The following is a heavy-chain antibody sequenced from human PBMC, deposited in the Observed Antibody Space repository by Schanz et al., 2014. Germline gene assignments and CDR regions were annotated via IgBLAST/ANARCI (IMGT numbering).Heavy chain of an antibody. V-gene: IGHV3-11*06. CDR2: INSRSNFI. CDR3: AKRNHDMQSLPLDY. CDR1: GFTFSDYY. J-gene: IGHJ4*02. D-gene: IGHD3-9*01. Sequence: QVQLVESGGGLVKPGGSLRLSCAASGFTFSDYYMSWIRQAPGKGLEWVSSINSRSNFIYYADSVKGRFTISRDNAKNSLYLQMNSLRAEDTAVYYCAKRNHDMQSLPLDYWGQGTLVIVSS.